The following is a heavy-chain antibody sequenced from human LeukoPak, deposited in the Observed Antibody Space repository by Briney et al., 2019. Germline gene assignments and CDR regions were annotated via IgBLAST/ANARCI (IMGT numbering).Heavy chain of an antibody. CDR1: GFTFSSYG. J-gene: IGHJ4*02. Sequence: PGGSLRLSCAASGFTFSSYGMHWVRQAPGKGLEWVAVIWYDGSNKYYADSVKGRFTISRDNSKNTLYLQMNSLRAEDTAVYYCARDITMVRGAPDYWGQGTLVNVSS. V-gene: IGHV3-33*01. D-gene: IGHD3-10*01. CDR2: IWYDGSNK. CDR3: ARDITMVRGAPDY.